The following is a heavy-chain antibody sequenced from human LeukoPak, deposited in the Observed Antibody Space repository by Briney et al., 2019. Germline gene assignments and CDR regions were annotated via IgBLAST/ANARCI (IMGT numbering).Heavy chain of an antibody. CDR3: ARADGRGYCSGTSCYAIDY. J-gene: IGHJ4*02. V-gene: IGHV4-59*08. Sequence: SETLSLTCTVSGGSISSYYWSWIRQPPGKGLEWIGYIYYSGSTNYNPSLKSRVTISVDTSKNQFSLKLSSVTAADTAVYYCARADGRGYCSGTSCYAIDYWGQGTLVTVSS. CDR1: GGSISSYY. D-gene: IGHD2-2*01. CDR2: IYYSGST.